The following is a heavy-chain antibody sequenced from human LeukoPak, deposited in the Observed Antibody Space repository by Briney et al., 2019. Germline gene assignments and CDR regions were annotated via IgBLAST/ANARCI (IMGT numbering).Heavy chain of an antibody. D-gene: IGHD2-2*01. Sequence: GGSLSLSCAASGFTFSSYWMSWVRQAPGKGLEWVANTKQDGSEKYYVDSVKGRFTISRDNAKNSLYLQMNSVRAEDTAVYYCARSPLWDIVVVPAASQGVVDYWGQGTLVTVSS. CDR3: ARSPLWDIVVVPAASQGVVDY. J-gene: IGHJ4*02. CDR1: GFTFSSYW. CDR2: TKQDGSEK. V-gene: IGHV3-7*01.